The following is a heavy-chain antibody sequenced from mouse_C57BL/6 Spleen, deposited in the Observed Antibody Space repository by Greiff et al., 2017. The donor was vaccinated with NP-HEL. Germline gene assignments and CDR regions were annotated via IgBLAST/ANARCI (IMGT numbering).Heavy chain of an antibody. CDR2: IYPRSGNT. CDR3: AREAGRDYYCDY. D-gene: IGHD1-1*01. Sequence: VKLQESGAELARPGASVKLSCKASGYTFTSYGISWVKQRTGQGLEWIGEIYPRSGNTYYNEKFKGKATLTADKSSSTAYMELRSLTSEDSAVYFCAREAGRDYYCDYWGQGTTLTVSS. CDR1: GYTFTSYG. J-gene: IGHJ2*01. V-gene: IGHV1-81*01.